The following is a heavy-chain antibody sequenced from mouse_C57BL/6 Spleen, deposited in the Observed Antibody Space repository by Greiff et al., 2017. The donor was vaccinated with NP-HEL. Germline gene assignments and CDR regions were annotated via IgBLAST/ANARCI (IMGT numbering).Heavy chain of an antibody. CDR3: AREDSSGRFAY. V-gene: IGHV1-76*01. CDR2: IYPGSGNT. D-gene: IGHD3-2*02. CDR1: GYTFTDYY. Sequence: VQLQESGAELVRPGASVKLSCKASGYTFTDYYINWVKQRPGQGLEWIARIYPGSGNTYYNEKFKGKATLTAEKSSSTAYMQLSSLTSEDSAVYFCAREDSSGRFAYWGQGTLVTVSA. J-gene: IGHJ3*01.